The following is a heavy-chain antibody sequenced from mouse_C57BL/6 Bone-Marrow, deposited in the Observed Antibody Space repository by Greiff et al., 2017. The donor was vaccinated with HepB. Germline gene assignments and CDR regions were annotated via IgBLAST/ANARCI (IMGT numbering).Heavy chain of an antibody. Sequence: QVHVKQSGAELVRPGTSVKLSCKASGYTFTSYWMHWVKQRPGQGLEWIGVIDPSDSYTNYNQKFKGKATLTVDTSSSTAYMQLSSLTSEDSAVYYCAREHDGYPWFAYWGQGTLVTVSA. J-gene: IGHJ3*01. V-gene: IGHV1-59*01. CDR2: IDPSDSYT. D-gene: IGHD2-3*01. CDR1: GYTFTSYW. CDR3: AREHDGYPWFAY.